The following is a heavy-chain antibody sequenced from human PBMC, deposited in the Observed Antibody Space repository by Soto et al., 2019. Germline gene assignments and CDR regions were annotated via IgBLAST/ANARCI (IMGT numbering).Heavy chain of an antibody. CDR1: GFTLSSYA. V-gene: IGHV3-23*01. D-gene: IGHD2-15*01. J-gene: IGHJ2*01. CDR3: AKDSDFRDRIFWYFDL. Sequence: EVQLLESGGGLVQPGGSLRLSCAASGFTLSSYAMGWVRQAPGKGLEWVSTMSGSGGSPYYADSVKGRFTISRDNSKNILYLQMNSLRAEDTAVYYCAKDSDFRDRIFWYFDLWCRGTLVTVSS. CDR2: MSGSGGSP.